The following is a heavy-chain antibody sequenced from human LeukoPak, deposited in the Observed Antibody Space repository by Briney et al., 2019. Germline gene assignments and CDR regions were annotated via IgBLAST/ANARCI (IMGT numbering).Heavy chain of an antibody. CDR1: GYTFSNFG. D-gene: IGHD6-19*01. J-gene: IGHJ3*02. Sequence: ASVKVSCKASGYTFSNFGISWVRQAPGQGLEWMGWISAYNGNTNYAQKFQDRVTMTTDTSTSTAYMELRFDDTAVFYCARAWLADDTFDIWGQGTMVSVSS. CDR2: ISAYNGNT. CDR3: ARAWLADDTFDI. V-gene: IGHV1-18*01.